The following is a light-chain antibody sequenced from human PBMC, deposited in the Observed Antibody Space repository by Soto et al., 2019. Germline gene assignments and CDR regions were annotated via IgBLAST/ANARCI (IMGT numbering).Light chain of an antibody. Sequence: EIVFTKTPGTLFLYPGQRATLSCRASQSLTSSYLAWYQQKPGQAPMLLIYGASNRATGIPDRFSGSGSGTDFTLTISRLGPEDLAVYYCQQYGSSPLSVGGGTKVDIK. CDR2: GAS. CDR3: QQYGSSPLS. CDR1: QSLTSSY. J-gene: IGKJ4*01. V-gene: IGKV3-20*01.